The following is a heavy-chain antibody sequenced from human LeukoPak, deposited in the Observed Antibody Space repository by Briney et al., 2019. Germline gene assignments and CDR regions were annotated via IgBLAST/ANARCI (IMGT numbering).Heavy chain of an antibody. Sequence: PGGSLRLSCAASGFAFSSYAMSWVRQAPGKGLEWVSAISGSGGSTYYADSVKGRLTISRDNSKNTLYLQMNSLRAEDTAVYYCAKGFDWIQIGVFDYWGQGTLVTVSS. CDR1: GFAFSSYA. D-gene: IGHD5-18*01. V-gene: IGHV3-23*01. J-gene: IGHJ4*02. CDR2: ISGSGGST. CDR3: AKGFDWIQIGVFDY.